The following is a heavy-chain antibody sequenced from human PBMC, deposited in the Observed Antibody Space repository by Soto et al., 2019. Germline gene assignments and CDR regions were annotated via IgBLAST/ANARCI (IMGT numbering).Heavy chain of an antibody. CDR2: IYHIGSP. CDR1: GGSISSGGYS. V-gene: IGHV4-30-2*01. J-gene: IGHJ4*02. Sequence: PSETLSLTCAVSGGSISSGGYSWGWIRQPPGEGLEWIGHIYHIGSPFYNPSLMSRVSISIDRSQNQVSLNLRSVTAADTAVYYCARRLMGEFDYWGQGILVTVSS. CDR3: ARRLMGEFDY. D-gene: IGHD2-8*01.